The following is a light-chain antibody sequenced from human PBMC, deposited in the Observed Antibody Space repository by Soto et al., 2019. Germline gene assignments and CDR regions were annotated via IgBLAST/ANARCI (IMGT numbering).Light chain of an antibody. CDR2: EVS. Sequence: QSALTQPPSASGSPGQSVTISCTGTSSDVGGYNYVSWYQQHPGKAPKLMIYEVSQRPSGVPDRFSGSKSSNTASLTVSGLQAEDEADYYCSSYAGSNNLVFGGGTQLTVL. CDR1: SSDVGGYNY. J-gene: IGLJ2*01. V-gene: IGLV2-8*01. CDR3: SSYAGSNNLV.